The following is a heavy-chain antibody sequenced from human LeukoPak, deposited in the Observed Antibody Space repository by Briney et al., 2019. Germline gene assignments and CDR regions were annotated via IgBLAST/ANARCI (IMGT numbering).Heavy chain of an antibody. CDR3: ARQRVGAAAGHYYYYYMDV. CDR2: IYPGDSDT. CDR1: GSSFIGYW. J-gene: IGHJ6*03. V-gene: IGHV5-51*01. D-gene: IGHD6-13*01. Sequence: GESLKISCKGSGSSFIGYWIGWVRQMPGKGLEWMGIIYPGDSDTRYSPSFQGQVTISADKSINTAYLQWSSLKASDTAMYYCARQRVGAAAGHYYYYYMDVWGKGTTVTVSS.